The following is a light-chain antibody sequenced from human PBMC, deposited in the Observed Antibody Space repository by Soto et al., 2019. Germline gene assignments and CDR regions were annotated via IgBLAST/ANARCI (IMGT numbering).Light chain of an antibody. Sequence: EIVLTRSPGTLSLSPGERATLSCRASQSVSGSYLAWYQQKPGQAPRLLISGASNRATGIPDRFSGSGSGTDFTLTISRLEPEDFAVYYCQQYGSTPPLTFGGGTKVEIK. CDR3: QQYGSTPPLT. V-gene: IGKV3-20*01. CDR2: GAS. CDR1: QSVSGSY. J-gene: IGKJ4*01.